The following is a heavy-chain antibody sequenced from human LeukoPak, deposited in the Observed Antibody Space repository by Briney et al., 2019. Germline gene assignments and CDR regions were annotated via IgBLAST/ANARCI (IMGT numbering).Heavy chain of an antibody. J-gene: IGHJ3*02. CDR2: INYSGST. V-gene: IGHV4-61*01. D-gene: IGHD4-17*01. Sequence: PSETLSLTCTVSGGSVSSGRYDWNWIRQPPGKGLEWIGYINYSGSTNYNPSLKSRVTISVDTSKNQFSLKLSSVTAADTAVYYCARVADGAQSGAFDIWGQGTMVTVSS. CDR1: GGSVSSGRYD. CDR3: ARVADGAQSGAFDI.